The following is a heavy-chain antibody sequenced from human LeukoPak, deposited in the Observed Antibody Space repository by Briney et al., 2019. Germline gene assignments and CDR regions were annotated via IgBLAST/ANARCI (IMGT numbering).Heavy chain of an antibody. CDR1: GGSISSYS. V-gene: IGHV4-59*01. CDR2: IYYSGST. Sequence: SETLSLTCTVPGGSISSYSCSWIRQPPGKGLEWIGYIYYSGSTNYNPSLKSRVIILVDTSKNQFSLKLSSVTAADTAVYYCARSRVTMVRGSPNWNFDYWGQGILVTVSS. CDR3: ARSRVTMVRGSPNWNFDY. D-gene: IGHD3-10*01. J-gene: IGHJ4*02.